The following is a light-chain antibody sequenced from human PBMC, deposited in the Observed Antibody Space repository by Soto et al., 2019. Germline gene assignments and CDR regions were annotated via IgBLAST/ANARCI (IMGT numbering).Light chain of an antibody. CDR1: NSDIGGHNF. CDR2: GVS. J-gene: IGLJ3*02. Sequence: QSVLTQPASVSESLGQSITISCSGTNSDIGGHNFVSWHQQLPGKTPKVLIYGVSNRPSGISNRFSGSKSGNTASLTISGLQAEDEADYYCSSYTCSNTWVFGGGTKVTVL. V-gene: IGLV2-14*01. CDR3: SSYTCSNTWV.